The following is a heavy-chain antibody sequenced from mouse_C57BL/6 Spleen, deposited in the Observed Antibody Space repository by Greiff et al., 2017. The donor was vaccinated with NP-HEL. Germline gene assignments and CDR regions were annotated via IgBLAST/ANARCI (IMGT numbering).Heavy chain of an antibody. Sequence: DVQLVESGGGLVKPGGSLKLSCAASGFTFSSYAMSWVRQTPEKRLEWVATISDGGSYTYYPDNVKGRFTITRDNAKNNLYLQMSHLKSEGTAMYYCARERGNRRADYAMDYWGQGTSVTVSS. J-gene: IGHJ4*01. V-gene: IGHV5-4*01. D-gene: IGHD3-3*01. CDR1: GFTFSSYA. CDR2: ISDGGSYT. CDR3: ARERGNRRADYAMDY.